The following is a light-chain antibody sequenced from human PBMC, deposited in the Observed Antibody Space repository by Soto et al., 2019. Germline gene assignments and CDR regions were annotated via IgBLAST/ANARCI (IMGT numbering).Light chain of an antibody. CDR1: SSDVGGYNY. Sequence: QSALTQPRSVSGSPGQSVTISCTGTSSDVGGYNYVSWYQQHPGKAPKFVIYDVSERPSGVPDRFSGSKSGNTASLTISGLQAEDEADYYCCSYAGTYTQVVFGGWTKLTVL. CDR3: CSYAGTYTQVV. CDR2: DVS. V-gene: IGLV2-11*01. J-gene: IGLJ2*01.